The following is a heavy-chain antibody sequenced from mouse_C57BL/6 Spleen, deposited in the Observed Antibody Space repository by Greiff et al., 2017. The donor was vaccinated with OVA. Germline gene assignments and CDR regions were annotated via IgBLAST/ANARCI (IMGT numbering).Heavy chain of an antibody. CDR2: INYDGSST. D-gene: IGHD1-1*01. V-gene: IGHV5-16*01. Sequence: EVQRVESEGGLVQPGSSMKLSCTASGFTFSDYYMAWVRQVPEKGLEWVANINYDGSSTYYLDSLKSRFIISRDNAKNILYLQMSSLKSEDTATYYCARELLQGYAMDYWGQGTSVTVSS. CDR1: GFTFSDYY. CDR3: ARELLQGYAMDY. J-gene: IGHJ4*01.